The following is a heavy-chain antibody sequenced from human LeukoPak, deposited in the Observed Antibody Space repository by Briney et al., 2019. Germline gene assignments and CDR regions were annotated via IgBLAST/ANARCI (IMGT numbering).Heavy chain of an antibody. CDR2: INHSGST. CDR1: GGSFSGYC. V-gene: IGHV4-34*01. CDR3: ARGRTELAAAGNIDY. Sequence: KPSETLSLTCAVYGGSFSGYCWSWIRQPPGKGLEWIGEINHSGSTNYNPSLKSRVTISVDTSKNQFSLKLSSVTAADTAVYYCARGRTELAAAGNIDYWGQGTLVTVSS. J-gene: IGHJ4*02. D-gene: IGHD6-13*01.